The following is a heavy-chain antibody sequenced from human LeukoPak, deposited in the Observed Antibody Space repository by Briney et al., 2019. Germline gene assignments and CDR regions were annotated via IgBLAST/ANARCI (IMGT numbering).Heavy chain of an antibody. Sequence: PSETLSLTCTVSGGSISSGSYYWSWIRQPAGKGLEWIGRIYTSGSTHYNPSLKSRVTISVDTSKNQFSLKLSSVTAADTAVYYCARVESYWFDPWGQGTLVTVSS. CDR3: ARVESYWFDP. V-gene: IGHV4-61*02. CDR1: GGSISSGSYY. CDR2: IYTSGST. D-gene: IGHD5-24*01. J-gene: IGHJ5*02.